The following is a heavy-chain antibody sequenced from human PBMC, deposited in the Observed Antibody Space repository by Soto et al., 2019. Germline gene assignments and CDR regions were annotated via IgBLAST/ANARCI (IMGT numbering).Heavy chain of an antibody. Sequence: GGSLRLSCAASGFTFSSYAMSWVRQAPGKGLEWVSAISGSGGSTYYADSVTGRFTISRDNSKNTLYLQMNSLRAEDTAVYYCAKEAPGHYDSRNVIDYWGQGTLVTVSS. CDR2: ISGSGGST. J-gene: IGHJ4*02. CDR3: AKEAPGHYDSRNVIDY. CDR1: GFTFSSYA. V-gene: IGHV3-23*01. D-gene: IGHD3-22*01.